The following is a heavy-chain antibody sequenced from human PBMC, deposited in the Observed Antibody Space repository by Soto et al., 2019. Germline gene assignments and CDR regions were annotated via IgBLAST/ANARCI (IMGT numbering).Heavy chain of an antibody. Sequence: ASVKVSCKASGYTFPGNYMHWVRQAPGQGFEWMALINPTSGGTNYAQKFQGRVTMTWDTSISTAYMELSRLRSDDTAIYYCARGYCSSSGCSHYFDYRGQGTLVTVSS. CDR2: INPTSGGT. J-gene: IGHJ4*02. CDR3: ARGYCSSSGCSHYFDY. D-gene: IGHD2-2*01. CDR1: GYTFPGNY. V-gene: IGHV1-2*02.